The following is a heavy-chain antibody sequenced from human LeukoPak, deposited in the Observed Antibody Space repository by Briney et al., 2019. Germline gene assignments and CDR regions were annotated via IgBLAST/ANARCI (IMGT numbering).Heavy chain of an antibody. V-gene: IGHV1-69*05. D-gene: IGHD4-17*01. CDR3: ARDVHGDYGSGWFDP. Sequence: ASVKVSCKTSGGTFDNSAISWVRQAPGQGLEWLGGIMPLFGTAGYAQKFQGRVTITKDESTRTVYLELTSLTSDDTAVYYCARDVHGDYGSGWFDPWGQGTLVSVSS. CDR1: GGTFDNSA. J-gene: IGHJ5*02. CDR2: IMPLFGTA.